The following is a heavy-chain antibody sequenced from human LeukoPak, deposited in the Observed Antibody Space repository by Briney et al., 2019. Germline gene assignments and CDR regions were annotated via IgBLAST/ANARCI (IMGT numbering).Heavy chain of an antibody. J-gene: IGHJ4*02. CDR1: GGSFSGYY. D-gene: IGHD3-3*01. V-gene: IGHV4-34*01. CDR3: ARHAIYYDFWS. CDR2: INHSGST. Sequence: SETLSLTCAVYGGSFSGYYWNWIRQPPGKGLEWIGEINHSGSTNYNPSLKSRVTISVDTSKNQFSLKLSSVTAADTAVYYCARHAIYYDFWSGARGTLVTVSS.